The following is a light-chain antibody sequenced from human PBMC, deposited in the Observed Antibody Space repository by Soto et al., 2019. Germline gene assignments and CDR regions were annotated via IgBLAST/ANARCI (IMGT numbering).Light chain of an antibody. V-gene: IGKV3-11*01. CDR2: DAS. Sequence: EIVLTQSPATLSLSPGERATLSCRASQSVSSYLAWYQQKPGQAPRLLIYDASNRATGIPARFSGSGSGTDFTLTISSPEPEDFEVYYCQQRSNWLTFGGGTKVEIK. CDR1: QSVSSY. CDR3: QQRSNWLT. J-gene: IGKJ4*01.